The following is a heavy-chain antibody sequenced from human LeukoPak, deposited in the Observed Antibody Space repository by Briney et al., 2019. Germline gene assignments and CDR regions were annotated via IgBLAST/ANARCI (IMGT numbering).Heavy chain of an antibody. CDR1: GFSFRTYA. CDR3: ARAHAEQWLVSAL. J-gene: IGHJ4*02. CDR2: ISYDGSTK. D-gene: IGHD6-19*01. Sequence: GRSLRLSCAASGFSFRTYAMHWVRQAPGKGLEWVAFISYDGSTKYYADPVKGRFTISRDNSNNALSLQMNSLRVEDTAVYYCARAHAEQWLVSALWGQGTLVTVSP. V-gene: IGHV3-30-3*01.